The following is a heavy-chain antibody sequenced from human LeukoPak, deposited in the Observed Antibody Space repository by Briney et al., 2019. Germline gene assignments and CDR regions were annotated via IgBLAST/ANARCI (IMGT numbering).Heavy chain of an antibody. D-gene: IGHD3-10*01. CDR2: IKEDGSET. Sequence: GGSLRLSCAASGFTLSGYWMSWVRQAPGKGLEWVANIKEDGSETYYVDSEKGRFTISRDNAKNSLYLHMNSLTAEDTAMHYCARDWVEGVPFDAVDIWGQGTMVSVSS. V-gene: IGHV3-7*01. CDR1: GFTLSGYW. CDR3: ARDWVEGVPFDAVDI. J-gene: IGHJ3*02.